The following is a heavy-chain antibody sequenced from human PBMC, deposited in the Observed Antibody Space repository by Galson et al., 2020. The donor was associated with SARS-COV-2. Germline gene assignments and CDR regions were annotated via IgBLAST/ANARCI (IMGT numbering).Heavy chain of an antibody. V-gene: IGHV3-48*03. CDR3: AREGYYDSSGYPFDP. J-gene: IGHJ5*02. D-gene: IGHD3-22*01. CDR1: GFTFSSYE. CDR2: ISSSGSTI. Sequence: GGSLRLSCAASGFTFSSYEMNWVRQAPGKGLEWVSYISSSGSTIYYADSVKGRFTISRDNAKNSLYLQMNSLRAEDTAVYYCAREGYYDSSGYPFDPWGQGTLVTVSS.